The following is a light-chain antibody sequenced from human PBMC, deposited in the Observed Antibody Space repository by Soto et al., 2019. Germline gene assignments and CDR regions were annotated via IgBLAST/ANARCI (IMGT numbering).Light chain of an antibody. Sequence: DIQMTQSPSSLSASMGDRVTIACRASQSIRGYLNWYQQIPGKAPKLLIYAAFNLQSGVPSRFSGSGSGTEFTLTISSLQPEDFAPYYCQQSFSSPWTFAQGTKVEIK. CDR3: QQSFSSPWT. J-gene: IGKJ1*01. CDR2: AAF. CDR1: QSIRGY. V-gene: IGKV1-39*01.